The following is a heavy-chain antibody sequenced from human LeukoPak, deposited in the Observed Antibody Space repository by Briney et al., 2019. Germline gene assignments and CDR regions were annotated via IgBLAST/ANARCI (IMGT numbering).Heavy chain of an antibody. CDR2: ISAYNGNT. V-gene: IGHV1-18*01. CDR1: GYTFTSYG. D-gene: IGHD3-22*01. Sequence: GASVKVSGKASGYTFTSYGISWVRQAPGQGLEWMGWISAYNGNTNYAQKLQGRVTMTTDTSTSTAYMELRSLRSDDTAVYYCARTQYYYDSKNWFDPWGQGNLVTVSS. CDR3: ARTQYYYDSKNWFDP. J-gene: IGHJ5*02.